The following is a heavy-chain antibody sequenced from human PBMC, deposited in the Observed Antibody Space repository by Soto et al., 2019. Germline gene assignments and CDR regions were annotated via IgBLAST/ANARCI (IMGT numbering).Heavy chain of an antibody. CDR1: GFTFSSYA. Sequence: EVQLLESGGGLVQPGGSLTLSCAASGFTFSSYAMTWVRQAPGKGLAWVSGISGGGGVSTYYADSVKGRFTISRDNSMNTLYLQMNRLRAEDTAVYYCAKDAIRMVRGVNNWFDPWGQGTLVTVSS. V-gene: IGHV3-23*01. CDR3: AKDAIRMVRGVNNWFDP. CDR2: ISGGGGVST. J-gene: IGHJ5*02. D-gene: IGHD3-10*01.